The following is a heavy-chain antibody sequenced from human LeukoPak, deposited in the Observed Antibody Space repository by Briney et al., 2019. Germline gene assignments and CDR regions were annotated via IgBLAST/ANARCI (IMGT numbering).Heavy chain of an antibody. CDR3: ARANRQQLVLGGAFDI. Sequence: GGSLRLSCAASGFAFSSYGMHWVRQAPGKGLEWVSFIRYDGSNKYYADSVKGRFTISRDNAKNTLYLQMNSLRAEDTAVYYCARANRQQLVLGGAFDIWGQGTMVTVSS. CDR2: IRYDGSNK. CDR1: GFAFSSYG. J-gene: IGHJ3*02. D-gene: IGHD6-13*01. V-gene: IGHV3-30*02.